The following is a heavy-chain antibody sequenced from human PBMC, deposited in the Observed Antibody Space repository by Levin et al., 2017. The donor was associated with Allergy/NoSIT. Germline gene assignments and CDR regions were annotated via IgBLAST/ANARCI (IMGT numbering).Heavy chain of an antibody. Sequence: GESLKISCAASGFTFSSYGMHWVRQAPGKGLERVAVISYDGSNKYYADSVKGRFTISRDNSKNTLYLQMNSLRAEDTAVYYCAAEGGYGDYVVPSYYFDYWGQGTLVTVSS. CDR2: ISYDGSNK. CDR3: AAEGGYGDYVVPSYYFDY. V-gene: IGHV3-30*03. CDR1: GFTFSSYG. J-gene: IGHJ4*02. D-gene: IGHD4-17*01.